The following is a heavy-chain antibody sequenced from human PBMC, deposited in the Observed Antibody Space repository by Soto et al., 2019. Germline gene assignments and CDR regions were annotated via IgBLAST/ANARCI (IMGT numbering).Heavy chain of an antibody. D-gene: IGHD3-3*01. CDR2: MNPNSGNT. CDR3: ARGRYDFWSGKFDP. J-gene: IGHJ5*02. CDR1: GYTFTNYD. V-gene: IGHV1-8*01. Sequence: ASVKVSCKASGYTFTNYDINWVRQATGQGLEWMGWMNPNSGNTGYAQKFQGRVTMTRNTSISTAYMELSSLRSEDTAVYYCARGRYDFWSGKFDPWGQGTLVTVSS.